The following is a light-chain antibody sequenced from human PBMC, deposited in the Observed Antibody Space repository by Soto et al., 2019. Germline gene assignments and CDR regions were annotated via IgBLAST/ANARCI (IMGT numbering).Light chain of an antibody. J-gene: IGLJ2*01. CDR3: SSYAGSYKLV. Sequence: QSALTQPPSASGSPGQSVTISCTGTSSDIGGYNYVSWYQQHPGKAPKLMINEVSKRPSGVPDRFSGSKSGNTASLTVSGLEAEDEADYYCSSYAGSYKLVFGGGTKVTVL. V-gene: IGLV2-8*01. CDR2: EVS. CDR1: SSDIGGYNY.